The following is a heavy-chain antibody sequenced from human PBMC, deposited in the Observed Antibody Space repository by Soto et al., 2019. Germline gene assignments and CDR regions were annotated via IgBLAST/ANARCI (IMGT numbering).Heavy chain of an antibody. CDR2: IIPIFGTA. V-gene: IGHV1-69*01. CDR3: ARLAAAGPYYYYGMDV. CDR1: GGTFSSYA. J-gene: IGHJ6*02. Sequence: QVQLVQSGAEVKKPGSSVKVSCKASGGTFSSYAISWVRQAPGQGLEWMGGIIPIFGTANYAQKFQGRVKIPADESTSTAYMELSSLRSEDTAVYYCARLAAAGPYYYYGMDVWGQGTTVTVSS. D-gene: IGHD6-13*01.